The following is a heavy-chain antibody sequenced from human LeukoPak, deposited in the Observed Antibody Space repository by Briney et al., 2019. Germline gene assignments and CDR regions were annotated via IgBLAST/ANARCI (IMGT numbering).Heavy chain of an antibody. CDR3: ARYTDCSGSDCYTNWFGP. D-gene: IGHD2-21*02. CDR2: IYTSGST. J-gene: IGHJ5*02. Sequence: PSQTLSLTCTVSGNSISSGDNYWSWIRQPAGKGLEWIGRIYTSGSTNYNPSLKSRVTISVDTSKNQFSLKLSSVTAADTAVYYCARYTDCSGSDCYTNWFGPWGQGTLVTVSS. V-gene: IGHV4-61*02. CDR1: GNSISSGDNY.